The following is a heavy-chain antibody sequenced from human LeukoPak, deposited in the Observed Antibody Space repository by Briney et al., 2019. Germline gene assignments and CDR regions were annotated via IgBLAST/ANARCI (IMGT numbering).Heavy chain of an antibody. CDR1: GYTFTSYD. Sequence: ASVKVSCKASGYTFTSYDINWVRQATGQGLEWMGWMNPNSGNTGYAQKFQGRVTITRNTSISTAYMELSSLRSEDTAVYYCARGRYCSGGSCYSGTGLTDWGQGTLVTVSS. CDR2: MNPNSGNT. CDR3: ARGRYCSGGSCYSGTGLTD. V-gene: IGHV1-8*03. D-gene: IGHD2-15*01. J-gene: IGHJ4*02.